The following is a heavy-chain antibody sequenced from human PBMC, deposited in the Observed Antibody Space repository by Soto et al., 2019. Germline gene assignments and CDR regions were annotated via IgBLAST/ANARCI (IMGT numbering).Heavy chain of an antibody. J-gene: IGHJ3*02. CDR1: GFTVSSNY. Sequence: GGSLRLSCAASGFTVSSNYMSWVRQAPGKGLEWVSVIYSGGSTYYADSVKGRFTISRDNSKNTLYLQMNSLRAEDTAVYYCAIGYCSSTSCFSSDAFDIWGQGTMVTVSS. V-gene: IGHV3-66*01. CDR3: AIGYCSSTSCFSSDAFDI. CDR2: IYSGGST. D-gene: IGHD2-2*01.